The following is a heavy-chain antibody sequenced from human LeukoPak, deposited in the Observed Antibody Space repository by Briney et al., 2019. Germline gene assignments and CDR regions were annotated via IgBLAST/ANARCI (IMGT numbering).Heavy chain of an antibody. J-gene: IGHJ4*02. V-gene: IGHV3-64*01. CDR2: ISGNGVST. D-gene: IGHD3-3*01. CDR3: ARGSRSAYYTDY. Sequence: PGGSLRLSCAASGFTFSSYGMNWVRQAPGKGLEYVSAISGNGVSTYYASSVKGRFTISRDNSKNTLYLQMGSLRAEDMAVYYCARGSRSAYYTDYWGQGTLVTVSS. CDR1: GFTFSSYG.